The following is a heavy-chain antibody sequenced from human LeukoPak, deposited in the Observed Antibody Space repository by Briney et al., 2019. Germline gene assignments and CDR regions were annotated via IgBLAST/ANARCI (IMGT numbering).Heavy chain of an antibody. Sequence: GASVKVSCKVSGYTLTELSMHWVRQAPGKGLEWMGGFDPEDGETIYAQKFQGRVTMTEDTSTDTAYMELSSLRSEDTAVYYCATDVRQLWYLRPFDYWGQGTLVTVSS. J-gene: IGHJ4*02. CDR2: FDPEDGET. V-gene: IGHV1-24*01. CDR1: GYTLTELS. CDR3: ATDVRQLWYLRPFDY. D-gene: IGHD5-18*01.